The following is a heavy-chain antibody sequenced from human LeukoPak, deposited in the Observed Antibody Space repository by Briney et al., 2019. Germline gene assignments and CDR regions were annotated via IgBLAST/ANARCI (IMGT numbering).Heavy chain of an antibody. J-gene: IGHJ4*02. CDR1: GYTFNNDW. Sequence: GESLKISCKASGYTFNNDWIGWVRQMPGKGLEWMAIVRPRDSDTVYSPSFQGQVTISVDKPISTAYLQWSTLEASDTAMYYCARRSFSTYYYDSSVDYFDYWGQGTLVTVSS. CDR2: VRPRDSDT. V-gene: IGHV5-51*01. D-gene: IGHD3-22*01. CDR3: ARRSFSTYYYDSSVDYFDY.